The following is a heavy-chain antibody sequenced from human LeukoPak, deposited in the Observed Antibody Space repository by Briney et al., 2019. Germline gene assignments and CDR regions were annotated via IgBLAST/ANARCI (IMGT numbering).Heavy chain of an antibody. CDR2: IIPIFGTA. CDR3: ATSYIDSDY. Sequence: ASVKVSCKASGGTFSSYAISWVRQAPGQGLEWMGGIIPIFGTANYAQKFQGRVTMTRDTSISTAYMELSRLRSDDTAVYYCATSYIDSDYWGQGTLVTVSS. V-gene: IGHV1-69*05. J-gene: IGHJ4*02. CDR1: GGTFSSYA. D-gene: IGHD2-2*02.